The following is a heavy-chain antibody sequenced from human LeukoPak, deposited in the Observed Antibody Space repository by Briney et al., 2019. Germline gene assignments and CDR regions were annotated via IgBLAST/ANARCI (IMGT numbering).Heavy chain of an antibody. CDR3: AREDGYCSGGNCYSYFDS. CDR1: GFTFSHFW. J-gene: IGHJ4*02. V-gene: IGHV3-7*01. Sequence: TGGSLRLSCAASGFTFSHFWMSWVRQAPGKGLEWVAYIKKTGSETYYVDSVKGRFTITRDNTRSSLFLQMYSLSAEDTAVYFCAREDGYCSGGNCYSYFDSWGQGTLVTVSS. D-gene: IGHD2-15*01. CDR2: IKKTGSET.